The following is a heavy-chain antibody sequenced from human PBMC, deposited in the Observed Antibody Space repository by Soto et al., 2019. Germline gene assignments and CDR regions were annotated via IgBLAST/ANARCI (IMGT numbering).Heavy chain of an antibody. CDR2: INDGNGNT. CDR3: ARSIVVVTALDY. J-gene: IGHJ4*02. Sequence: ASVKVSCKASGYTFTSYAMHWVRQAPGQRLEWMGWINDGNGNTKYSQKFQGRVTITRDTSASTAYMELSSLRSEDTAVYYCARSIVVVTALDYWGQGTLVTSP. V-gene: IGHV1-3*01. D-gene: IGHD2-21*02. CDR1: GYTFTSYA.